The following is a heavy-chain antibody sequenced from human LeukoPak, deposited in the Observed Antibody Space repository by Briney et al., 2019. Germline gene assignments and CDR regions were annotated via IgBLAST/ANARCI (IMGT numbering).Heavy chain of an antibody. D-gene: IGHD2-2*01. V-gene: IGHV3-23*01. CDR2: FTDSIGRT. CDR3: AKDSRYCSSTGCYAEFDY. J-gene: IGHJ4*02. Sequence: GGSLRLSCAASGFTFSSYAMSWVRQAPGKGLEWVSGFTDSIGRTYYADSVKGRFTISRDNSKNTLFLQMNSLRAEDTAVYYCAKDSRYCSSTGCYAEFDYWGQGTLVTVSS. CDR1: GFTFSSYA.